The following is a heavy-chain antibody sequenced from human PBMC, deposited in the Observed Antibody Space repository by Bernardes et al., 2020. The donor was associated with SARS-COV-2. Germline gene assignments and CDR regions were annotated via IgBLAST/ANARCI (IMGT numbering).Heavy chain of an antibody. CDR3: ARSYDSSGYYYLGAFDI. Sequence: GASLKNSSKGSGDSFTRYWIGWVRPIPGKGLEWLGIIYPGDSDTRYSPSFQGQVTISADKSISTAYLQWSSLKASDTAMYYCARSYDSSGYYYLGAFDIWGQGTMVTVSS. J-gene: IGHJ3*02. CDR2: IYPGDSDT. CDR1: GDSFTRYW. V-gene: IGHV5-51*01. D-gene: IGHD3-22*01.